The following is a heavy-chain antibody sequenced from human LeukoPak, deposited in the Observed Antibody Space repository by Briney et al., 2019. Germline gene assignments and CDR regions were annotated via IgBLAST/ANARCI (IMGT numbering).Heavy chain of an antibody. CDR3: AKRLCSGGNCYFDY. Sequence: GGSLRLSCAASGFTVSNNYMSWVRQAPGKGLEWVSVIYTAGGTYYADSVKGRFTISRDSSKNTLYLQINSLRAEDTAVYYCAKRLCSGGNCYFDYWGQGTLVTVSS. J-gene: IGHJ4*02. CDR1: GFTVSNNY. CDR2: IYTAGGT. V-gene: IGHV3-53*01. D-gene: IGHD2-15*01.